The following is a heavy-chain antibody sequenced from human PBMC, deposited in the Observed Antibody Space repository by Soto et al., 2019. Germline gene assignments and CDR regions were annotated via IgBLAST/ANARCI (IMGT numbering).Heavy chain of an antibody. Sequence: SETLSLTCTVSGGSISSSSYYWGWIRQPPGKGLEWIGSIYYSGSTYYNTSLKSRVTISVDTSKNQFSLKLSSVTAADTAVYYCARHLALVIHFDYWGQGTLVTVSP. J-gene: IGHJ4*02. CDR2: IYYSGST. CDR3: ARHLALVIHFDY. D-gene: IGHD3-9*01. CDR1: GGSISSSSYY. V-gene: IGHV4-39*01.